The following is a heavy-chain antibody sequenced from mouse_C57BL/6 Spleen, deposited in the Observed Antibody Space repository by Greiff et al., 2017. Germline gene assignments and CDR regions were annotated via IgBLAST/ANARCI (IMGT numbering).Heavy chain of an antibody. CDR3: ARGLLFDY. J-gene: IGHJ2*01. CDR1: GYAFSSSW. V-gene: IGHV1-82*01. Sequence: VKLMESGPELVKPGASVKISCKASGYAFSSSWMNWVKQRPGKGLEWIGRIYPGDGDTNYNGKFKGKATLTADKSSSTAYMQLSSLTSEDSAVYFCARGLLFDYWGQGTTLTVSS. D-gene: IGHD3-1*01. CDR2: IYPGDGDT.